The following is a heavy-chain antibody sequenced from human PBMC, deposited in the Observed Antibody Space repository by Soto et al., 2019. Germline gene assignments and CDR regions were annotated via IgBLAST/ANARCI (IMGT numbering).Heavy chain of an antibody. CDR2: IYYSGST. CDR3: ERLPRGGLYGTVTTKCMDV. D-gene: IGHD4-4*01. V-gene: IGHV4-61*01. J-gene: IGHJ6*02. CDR1: GGSVSSGSYY. Sequence: PSETLSLTCTVSGGSVSSGSYYWSWIRQPPGKGLEWIGYIYYSGSTNYNPSLKSRVTISVDTSKNQFSLKLSSVTAADTAVYFWERLPRGGLYGTVTTKCMDVWGQGTTVTVSS.